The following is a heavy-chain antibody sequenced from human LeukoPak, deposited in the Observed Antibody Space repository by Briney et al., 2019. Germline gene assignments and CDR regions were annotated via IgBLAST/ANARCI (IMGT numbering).Heavy chain of an antibody. CDR3: ARETPYGYYYYGMDV. Sequence: SETLSLTCTVSGGSISSYYWTWIRQPPGKGLEWIGYIYYSGSTNYNPSLKSRVTMSIDTSKNQFSLKLSSVTAADTAVYYCARETPYGYYYYGMDVWGQGTTVTVSS. CDR2: IYYSGST. D-gene: IGHD3-10*01. CDR1: GGSISSYY. V-gene: IGHV4-59*01. J-gene: IGHJ6*02.